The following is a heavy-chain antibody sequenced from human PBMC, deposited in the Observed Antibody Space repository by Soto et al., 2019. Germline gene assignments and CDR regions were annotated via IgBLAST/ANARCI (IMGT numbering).Heavy chain of an antibody. CDR3: ANYYGEIGFDY. J-gene: IGHJ4*02. D-gene: IGHD4-17*01. V-gene: IGHV4-34*01. Sequence: QVQLQQWGAGLLKPSETLSLTCAVYGGSFSGYYWSWIRQPPGKGLEWIGEINHSGSTNYNPSLKSRVTISVDTSKNPFSLKLSSVTAADTAVYYCANYYGEIGFDYWGQGTLVTVSS. CDR2: INHSGST. CDR1: GGSFSGYY.